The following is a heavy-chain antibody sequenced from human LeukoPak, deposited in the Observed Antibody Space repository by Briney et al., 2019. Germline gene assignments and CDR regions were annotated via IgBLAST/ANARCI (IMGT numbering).Heavy chain of an antibody. D-gene: IGHD3-22*01. Sequence: GGSLRLSCAASGFTFSSYEMNWVRQAPGKGLEWVSYISSSGSTIYYADSVKGRFTISRDNAKNSLYLQMNSLRAEDTAVYYCATSNYYDSSGYSWPHWYFDPWGRGTLVTVSS. V-gene: IGHV3-48*03. CDR1: GFTFSSYE. CDR3: ATSNYYDSSGYSWPHWYFDP. CDR2: ISSSGSTI. J-gene: IGHJ2*01.